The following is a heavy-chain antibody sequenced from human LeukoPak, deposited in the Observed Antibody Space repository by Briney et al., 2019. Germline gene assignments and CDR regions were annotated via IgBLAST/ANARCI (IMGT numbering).Heavy chain of an antibody. J-gene: IGHJ4*02. CDR1: GGSISSSSYY. CDR2: IYYSGST. Sequence: SETLSLTCTVSGGSISSSSYYWGWIRQPPGKGLEWIGSIYYSGSTYYNPSLNSRATISVDTSKNQLSLKQSSVTAADTAVYYCARLDYYGSGSYSDFWAQGTVVSV. V-gene: IGHV4-39*01. D-gene: IGHD3-10*01. CDR3: ARLDYYGSGSYSDF.